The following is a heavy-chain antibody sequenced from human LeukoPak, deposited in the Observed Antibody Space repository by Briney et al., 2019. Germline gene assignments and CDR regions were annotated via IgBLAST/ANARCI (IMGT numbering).Heavy chain of an antibody. CDR1: GFTFSSYW. CDR2: INSDRSSR. J-gene: IGHJ4*02. V-gene: IGHV3-74*01. Sequence: GGSLRLSCAASGFTFSSYWMHWVRQAPGKGLVWVSLINSDRSSRNYADSVKGRFTISRDNAKNTLYLQMNSLRVEDTAVYYCAREDYSGYDFYDYWGQGSLVTVSS. CDR3: AREDYSGYDFYDY. D-gene: IGHD5-12*01.